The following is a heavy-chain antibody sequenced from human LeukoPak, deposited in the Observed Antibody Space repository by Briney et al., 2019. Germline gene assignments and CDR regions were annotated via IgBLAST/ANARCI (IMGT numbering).Heavy chain of an antibody. CDR3: ARSIPVPLRYFDWHPRGGHWFDP. V-gene: IGHV4-61*02. J-gene: IGHJ5*02. Sequence: SETLSLTCTVSGASISSDSCYWTWVRQPAGRGLEWIGRIFTSTSTNYNPSLKSRVTISGDTSKNQFSLELTSVTAADTAVYYCARSIPVPLRYFDWHPRGGHWFDPWGQGTLVTVSS. D-gene: IGHD3-9*01. CDR2: IFTSTST. CDR1: GASISSDSCY.